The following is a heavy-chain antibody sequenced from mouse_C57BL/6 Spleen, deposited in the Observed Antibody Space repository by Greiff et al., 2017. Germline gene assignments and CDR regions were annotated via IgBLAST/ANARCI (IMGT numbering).Heavy chain of an antibody. V-gene: IGHV1-9*01. J-gene: IGHJ1*03. D-gene: IGHD2-4*01. CDR3: ARPPYYDYDEGYCDV. CDR2: ILPGSGST. CDR1: GYTFTGYW. Sequence: LLESGAELMKPGASVKLSCKATGYTFTGYWIEWVKQRPGHGLEWIGEILPGSGSTNYNEKFKGKATFPADTSSNTAYMQLSSLTTEDSAIYYCARPPYYDYDEGYCDVWGTGTTVTVSS.